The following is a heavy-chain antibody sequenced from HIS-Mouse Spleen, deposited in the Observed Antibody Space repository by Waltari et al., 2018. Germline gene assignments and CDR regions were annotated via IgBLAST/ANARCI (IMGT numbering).Heavy chain of an antibody. J-gene: IGHJ4*02. CDR2: IYSGGST. Sequence: EVQLVESGGGLVQPGGSLRLSCAASGFTVSSTSMSWVRQAPGKGLEWVSVIYSGGSTYYADSVKGRFTISRDNSKNTLYLKMNSLRAEDTAVYYCARDIKAAACWGQGTLVTVSS. CDR1: GFTVSSTS. CDR3: ARDIKAAAC. D-gene: IGHD6-13*01. V-gene: IGHV3-66*01.